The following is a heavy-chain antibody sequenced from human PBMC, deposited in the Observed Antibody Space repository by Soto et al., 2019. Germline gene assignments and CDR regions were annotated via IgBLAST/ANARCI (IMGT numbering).Heavy chain of an antibody. D-gene: IGHD6-19*01. J-gene: IGHJ4*02. CDR2: IYYSGST. V-gene: IGHV4-59*01. CDR1: GGSISSYY. CDR3: ARVRRGWYYFDY. Sequence: SETLSLTCTVSGGSISSYYWSWIRQPPGKGLEWIGYIYYSGSTNYNPSLKSRVTISVDTSKNQFSLKLSSVTAADTAVYYCARVRRGWYYFDYWGQGTLVTVYS.